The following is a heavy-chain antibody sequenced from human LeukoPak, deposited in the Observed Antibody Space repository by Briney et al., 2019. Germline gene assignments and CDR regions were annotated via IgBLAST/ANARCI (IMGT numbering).Heavy chain of an antibody. D-gene: IGHD1-14*01. CDR2: LLYSGSP. CDR1: GVSISDYY. Sequence: SETLSLTCNVSGVSISDYYWSWVRQSPGKGLEWIASLLYSGSPHYNPSLRSRVAISADTSKSQISLKLTSVTTADTAVYHCARTGRRGYFDLWGRGTLLTVSS. CDR3: ARTGRRGYFDL. J-gene: IGHJ2*01. V-gene: IGHV4-59*01.